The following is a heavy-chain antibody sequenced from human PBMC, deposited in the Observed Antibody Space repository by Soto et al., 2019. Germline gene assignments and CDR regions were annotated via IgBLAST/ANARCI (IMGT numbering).Heavy chain of an antibody. Sequence: QVQLVQSGAEVKKPGASVKVSCKASGYTFTSYGISWVRQAPGQGLEWMGWISAYNGNTNYAQKLQGRVTMTTDTSTSTAYMELSSLRSDDTAVYYCARDRTQWLGPPSDPLSGMDVWGQGTTVTVSS. CDR3: ARDRTQWLGPPSDPLSGMDV. CDR1: GYTFTSYG. CDR2: ISAYNGNT. V-gene: IGHV1-18*01. D-gene: IGHD6-19*01. J-gene: IGHJ6*02.